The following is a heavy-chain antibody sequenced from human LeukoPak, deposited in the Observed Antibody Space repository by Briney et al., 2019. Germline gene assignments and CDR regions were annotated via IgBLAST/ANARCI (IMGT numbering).Heavy chain of an antibody. CDR3: AKDLSGMGYNDAFDI. J-gene: IGHJ3*02. D-gene: IGHD1-14*01. CDR1: GFTFSSYA. CDR2: ISGSGGST. Sequence: GGSLRLSCAASGFTFSSYAMSWVRQAPGKGLEWVSAISGSGGSTYYADSVKGRFTISRDNSKNTLYLQMNSLRAEDTGVYYCAKDLSGMGYNDAFDIWGQGTMVTVSS. V-gene: IGHV3-23*01.